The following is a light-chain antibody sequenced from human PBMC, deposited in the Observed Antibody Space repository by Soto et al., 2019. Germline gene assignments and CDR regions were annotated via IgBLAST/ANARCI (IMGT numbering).Light chain of an antibody. Sequence: QSALTQSASVSGSPGQSITISCTGTSNDVGTYNFVSWYQQHPGKAPKLMIYEVTNRPSGVSNRFSGSKSGNTASLTISGLQAEDEADYYCSSYTSSSTRVFGTGTQLTVL. V-gene: IGLV2-14*01. CDR1: SNDVGTYNF. J-gene: IGLJ1*01. CDR2: EVT. CDR3: SSYTSSSTRV.